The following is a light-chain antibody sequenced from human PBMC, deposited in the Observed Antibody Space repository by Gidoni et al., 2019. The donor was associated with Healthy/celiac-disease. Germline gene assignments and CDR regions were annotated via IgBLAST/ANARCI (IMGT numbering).Light chain of an antibody. Sequence: DNVTTQCPLSLPVTPGEPASIPCRSSQSLLHSNGYNYLDWYLQKQGQSPQLLIYLCSNRASGVPDRFSGSGSGTDFTLNFSRVEAEDVVVYYCMQALPTLITFGQGTRLEIK. CDR3: MQALPTLIT. CDR1: QSLLHSNGYNY. V-gene: IGKV2-28*01. J-gene: IGKJ5*01. CDR2: LCS.